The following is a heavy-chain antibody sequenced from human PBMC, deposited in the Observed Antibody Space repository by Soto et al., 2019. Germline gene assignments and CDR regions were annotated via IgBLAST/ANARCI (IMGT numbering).Heavy chain of an antibody. CDR3: ENSWGLSNTVCSSGDDY. J-gene: IGHJ4*02. CDR2: ISYDGSKK. V-gene: IGHV3-30*18. CDR1: GFTFSSYG. D-gene: IGHD3-10*01. Sequence: QVQLVEAGGGVVQPGRSLRLSCAAAGFTFSSYGMHWVRQAPGKGLEWVAVISYDGSKKYYADSVEGRFTISRHNFRNTLYLQINSLRTEDTAVYYGENSWGLSNTVCSSGDDYWGQGTLVNVSS.